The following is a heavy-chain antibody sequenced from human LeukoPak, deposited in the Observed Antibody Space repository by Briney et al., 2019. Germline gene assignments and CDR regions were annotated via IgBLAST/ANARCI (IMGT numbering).Heavy chain of an antibody. D-gene: IGHD2-2*01. Sequence: PGGSLRLSCAASGFTSSNAWMSWVRQAPGKGLEWVGRIKSKTDGGTTDYAAPVKGRFTISRDDSKNTLYLQMNSLKTEDTAVYYCTTDGSTSPGYFQHWGQGTLVTVSS. V-gene: IGHV3-15*01. CDR1: GFTSSNAW. J-gene: IGHJ1*01. CDR2: IKSKTDGGTT. CDR3: TTDGSTSPGYFQH.